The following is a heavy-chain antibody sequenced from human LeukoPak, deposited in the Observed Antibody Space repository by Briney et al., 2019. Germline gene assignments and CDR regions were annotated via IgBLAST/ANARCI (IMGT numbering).Heavy chain of an antibody. D-gene: IGHD1-26*01. Sequence: PGGSLRLSCAASGFTFGSYAMSWVRQAPGKGLEWVSAIRGSGGGTYYADSVKGRFTISRDNSKNTLYLQMNSLRAEDTAVYYCVEVGATTFALNFDYWGQGTLVTVSS. CDR1: GFTFGSYA. J-gene: IGHJ4*02. CDR2: IRGSGGGT. CDR3: VEVGATTFALNFDY. V-gene: IGHV3-23*01.